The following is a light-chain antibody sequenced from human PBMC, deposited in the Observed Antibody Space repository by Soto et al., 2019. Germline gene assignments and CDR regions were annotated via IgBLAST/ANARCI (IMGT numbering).Light chain of an antibody. CDR1: QSVSSSS. CDR2: GVS. Sequence: EIVMTQSPATLSVSPGERATLSCRASQSVSSSSLAWYQQKPGQAPRLLFFGVSNRAAGVPDRFSGSGSGTDFTLTVSRLEPEDFAVYYCQQYGSSPWAFGQGTKVDI. J-gene: IGKJ1*01. CDR3: QQYGSSPWA. V-gene: IGKV3-20*01.